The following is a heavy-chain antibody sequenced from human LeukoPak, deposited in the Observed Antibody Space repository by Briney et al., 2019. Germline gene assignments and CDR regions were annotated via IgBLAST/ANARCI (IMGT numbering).Heavy chain of an antibody. J-gene: IGHJ4*02. D-gene: IGHD5-18*01. Sequence: ASVKVSCKASGYTFTSYGISWVRQAPGQGLEWMGWISAYNGNTNYAQKLQGRVTMATDTSTSTAYMELRSLRSDDTAVYYCAETVVKVTAMVKPASFDYWGQGTLVTVSS. CDR2: ISAYNGNT. CDR3: AETVVKVTAMVKPASFDY. V-gene: IGHV1-18*01. CDR1: GYTFTSYG.